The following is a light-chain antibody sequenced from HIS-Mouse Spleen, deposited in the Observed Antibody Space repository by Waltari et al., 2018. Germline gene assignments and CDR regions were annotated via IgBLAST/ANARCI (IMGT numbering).Light chain of an antibody. J-gene: IGLJ2*01. CDR3: SSYTSSSTLV. V-gene: IGLV2-14*01. Sequence: QSALTQPASVSGSPGQSITISCTGTSSDVGGYNYVSWYQQHPGKAPKLMIYEVSNRPSGVSNRFSGSKSGNTASLTISGLQAEEEADYYCSSYTSSSTLVFGGGTKLTVL. CDR1: SSDVGGYNY. CDR2: EVS.